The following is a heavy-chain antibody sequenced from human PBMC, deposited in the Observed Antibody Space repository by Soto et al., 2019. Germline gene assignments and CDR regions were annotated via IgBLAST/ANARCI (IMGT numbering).Heavy chain of an antibody. V-gene: IGHV1-46*01. CDR1: GYTFTSYY. J-gene: IGHJ6*02. Sequence: SVKDSCSASGYTFTSYYMHWVRQAPVQGLEWMGIINPSGGSTSYAQKFQGRVTMTRDTSTSTVYMELSSLRSEDTAVYYCARDGGAAGNEPYYYYGMDVWGQGTTVTVSS. D-gene: IGHD6-13*01. CDR2: INPSGGST. CDR3: ARDGGAAGNEPYYYYGMDV.